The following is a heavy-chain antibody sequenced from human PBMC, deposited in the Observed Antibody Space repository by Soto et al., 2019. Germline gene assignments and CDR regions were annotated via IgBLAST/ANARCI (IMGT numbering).Heavy chain of an antibody. J-gene: IGHJ4*02. V-gene: IGHV4-59*02. CDR3: ARNRGGNSGLFDY. D-gene: IGHD2-21*01. CDR2: IFYNGNS. Sequence: QMRLQESGPGLVRPSETLSLTCNVSGTSVTRNYWTWIRQPPGKGLEWIGYIFYNGNSNTNPALKRRVSMSVDTSKNQFSLEVKSVTAADTAVYYCARNRGGNSGLFDYWGLGILVSVSS. CDR1: GTSVTRNY.